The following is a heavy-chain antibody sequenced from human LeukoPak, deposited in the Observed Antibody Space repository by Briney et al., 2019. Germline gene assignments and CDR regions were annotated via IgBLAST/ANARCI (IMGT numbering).Heavy chain of an antibody. CDR2: IYWDDDK. CDR1: GFSLSTSGVG. CDR3: AHRRAHPGMWDGGYLDY. J-gene: IGHJ4*02. V-gene: IGHV2-5*02. Sequence: SGPTRVKPTQTLALTCTFSGFSLSTSGVGVAWIRQLPGKALEWLAVIYWDDDKRYSPSLKSRLTITKDTSKNQVVLTMTDMDPVDTATYYCAHRRAHPGMWDGGYLDYWGQGTLVTVSS. D-gene: IGHD1-26*01.